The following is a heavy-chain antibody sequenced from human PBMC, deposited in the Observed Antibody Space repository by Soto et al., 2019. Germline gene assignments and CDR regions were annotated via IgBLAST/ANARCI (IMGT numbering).Heavy chain of an antibody. Sequence: PGGSLRLSCAASGFTVGSNYMSWVRQAPGKGLEWVSVIYSGGSTYYADSVKGRFTISRDNSKNTLYLQMNSLRAEDTAVYYCARDRIQLWEHYYYYGMDVWGQGTTVTVSS. D-gene: IGHD5-18*01. V-gene: IGHV3-66*01. CDR1: GFTVGSNY. CDR2: IYSGGST. J-gene: IGHJ6*02. CDR3: ARDRIQLWEHYYYYGMDV.